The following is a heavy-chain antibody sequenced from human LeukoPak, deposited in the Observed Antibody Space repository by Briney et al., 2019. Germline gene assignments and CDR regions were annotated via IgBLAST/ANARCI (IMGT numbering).Heavy chain of an antibody. J-gene: IGHJ5*02. V-gene: IGHV4-59*01. Sequence: SETLSLTCTVSGGSISSYYWSWIRQPPGKGLEWIGYIYYSGSTNYNPSLESRVTISVDTSKNQFSLKLSSVTAADTAVYYCARVGSIAAAIGPFDPWGQGTLVTVSS. CDR1: GGSISSYY. CDR3: ARVGSIAAAIGPFDP. CDR2: IYYSGST. D-gene: IGHD6-13*01.